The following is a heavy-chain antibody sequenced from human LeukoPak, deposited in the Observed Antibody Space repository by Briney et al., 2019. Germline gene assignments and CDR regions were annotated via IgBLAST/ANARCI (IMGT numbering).Heavy chain of an antibody. D-gene: IGHD3-22*01. J-gene: IGHJ4*02. CDR2: ISGSGGST. V-gene: IGHV3-23*01. CDR3: ARRENTYYYDSSGYYDY. Sequence: GGSLRLSCAAYGFTFSGYAMSLVRQAPGKGLEWVSAISGSGGSTYYADSVKGRFTISRDNSKNTLYLQMNSLRAEDTAVYYCARRENTYYYDSSGYYDYWGQGTLVTVSS. CDR1: GFTFSGYA.